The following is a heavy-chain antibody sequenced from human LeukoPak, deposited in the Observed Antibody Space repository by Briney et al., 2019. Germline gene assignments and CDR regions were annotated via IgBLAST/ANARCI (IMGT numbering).Heavy chain of an antibody. D-gene: IGHD3-10*01. Sequence: GGSLRLSCAASGFTFSSYSMNWVRQAPGKGLEWVSSISSSSSYIYYADSVKGRFTISRDNAKNSLYLQMNSLRAEDTAVYYCARTVPLGRGALLDYWGQGTLVTVSS. V-gene: IGHV3-21*01. CDR1: GFTFSSYS. CDR2: ISSSSSYI. CDR3: ARTVPLGRGALLDY. J-gene: IGHJ4*02.